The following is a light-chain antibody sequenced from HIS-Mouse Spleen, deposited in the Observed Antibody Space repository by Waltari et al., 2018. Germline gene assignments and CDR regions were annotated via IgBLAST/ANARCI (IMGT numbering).Light chain of an antibody. J-gene: IGLJ2*01. CDR1: ALPKKY. CDR2: EDS. Sequence: SYELTPPPAVSVPPGQTARITCPGDALPKKYAYWYQQKSGQAPVLGIYEDSKRPSGIPGRFSGSSSGTMATLTISGAQVEDEADYYCYSTDSSGNHRVFGGGTKLTVL. CDR3: YSTDSSGNHRV. V-gene: IGLV3-10*01.